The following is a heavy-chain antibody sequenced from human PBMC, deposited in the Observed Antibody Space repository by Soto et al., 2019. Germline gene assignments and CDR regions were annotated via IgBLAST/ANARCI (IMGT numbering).Heavy chain of an antibody. V-gene: IGHV3-21*01. CDR3: AREVVTWGYFDY. Sequence: GGSLRLSCAASGFTFSSYSMNWVRQAPGKGLEWVSSISSSSSYIYYADSVKGRFTISRDNAKNSLYLQMNSLRAEDTAVYYCAREVVTWGYFDYWGQGTLVTVSS. D-gene: IGHD2-21*02. CDR2: ISSSSSYI. J-gene: IGHJ4*02. CDR1: GFTFSSYS.